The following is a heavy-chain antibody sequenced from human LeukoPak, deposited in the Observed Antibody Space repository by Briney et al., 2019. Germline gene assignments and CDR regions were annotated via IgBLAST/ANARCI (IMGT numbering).Heavy chain of an antibody. CDR3: ARDPNRFGEGYFDY. Sequence: PGGSLRLSCAASAFSLNAYNMNWVRQAPGKGLEWVSTISYTGTYIYYADSVKGRFTISRDNAQNSLYLQMHSLRTEDTALYFCARDPNRFGEGYFDYWGQGTLVTVSS. J-gene: IGHJ4*02. V-gene: IGHV3-21*01. CDR1: AFSLNAYN. D-gene: IGHD3-10*01. CDR2: ISYTGTYI.